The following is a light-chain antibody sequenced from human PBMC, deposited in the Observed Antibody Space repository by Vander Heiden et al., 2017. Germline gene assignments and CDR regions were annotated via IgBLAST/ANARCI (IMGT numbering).Light chain of an antibody. CDR2: AAS. CDR3: QRFNSFALT. Sequence: DIQLTQSPSFLSASVGDRVTITCRASQGIGSYLAWYQQIPGKAPKLLISAASTLQSGVPSRFSASGAGSEFTLTISSLQPEDFATYYCQRFNSFALTFGGGTKVEIK. V-gene: IGKV1-9*01. J-gene: IGKJ4*01. CDR1: QGIGSY.